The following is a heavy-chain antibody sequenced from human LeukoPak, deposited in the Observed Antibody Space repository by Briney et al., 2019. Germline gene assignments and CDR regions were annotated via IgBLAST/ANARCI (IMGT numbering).Heavy chain of an antibody. D-gene: IGHD2-2*01. V-gene: IGHV3-49*04. J-gene: IGHJ3*02. CDR1: GLTFGDYA. Sequence: GGSLRLSCTASGLTFGDYALSWVRQAPGKGLEWVGFIRSKAYAGTTEYAASVKGRFTISRDDSKSIAYLQMNSLKTEDTAVYYCTRGGDFGVPAPLGIDAFDIWGQGTMVTVSS. CDR2: IRSKAYAGTT. CDR3: TRGGDFGVPAPLGIDAFDI.